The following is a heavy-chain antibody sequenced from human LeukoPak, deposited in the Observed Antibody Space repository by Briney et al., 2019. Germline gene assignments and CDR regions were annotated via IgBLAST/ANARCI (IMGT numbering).Heavy chain of an antibody. CDR1: GYTFTSYD. Sequence: ASVKVSCKASGYTFTSYDINWVRQATGQGLEWMGWMNPNSGNTGYAQKFQGRVTITRNTSMSTAYMELSSLRSEDTAVYYCARGRDATIHDFWSGYYTDYFDYWGQGTLVTVSS. D-gene: IGHD3-3*01. CDR2: MNPNSGNT. J-gene: IGHJ4*02. V-gene: IGHV1-8*03. CDR3: ARGRDATIHDFWSGYYTDYFDY.